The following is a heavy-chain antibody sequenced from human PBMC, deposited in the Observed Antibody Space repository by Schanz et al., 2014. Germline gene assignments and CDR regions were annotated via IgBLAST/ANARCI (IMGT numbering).Heavy chain of an antibody. V-gene: IGHV7-4-1*02. J-gene: IGHJ4*02. D-gene: IGHD5-12*01. CDR2: INTNNGNP. Sequence: QVQLVESGSELKKPGASVKVSCKASGYTLTHYAMNWVRQAPGQGPEWIGWINTNNGNPTYSQGIKGRFVFTLDTGVSTGYLQISSVKAEDTAVYYCARGYSGYSHFDDWGQGALVNASS. CDR1: GYTLTHYA. CDR3: ARGYSGYSHFDD.